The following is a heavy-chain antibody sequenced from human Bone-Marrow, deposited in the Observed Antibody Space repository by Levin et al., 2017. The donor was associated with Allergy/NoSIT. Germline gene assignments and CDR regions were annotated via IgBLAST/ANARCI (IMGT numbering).Heavy chain of an antibody. CDR3: ARGGDSGHYDSLGI. CDR2: INPRTGET. V-gene: IGHV1-2*02. Sequence: ASVKVSCKASGYSFSDYYLHWVRQAPGQGLDWMGWINPRTGETNYARKFKARVTMTSDDSMKTAQMELRRLTSGDTAVYYCARGGDSGHYDSLGIWGEGTMVTASS. D-gene: IGHD5-12*01. J-gene: IGHJ3*02. CDR1: GYSFSDYY.